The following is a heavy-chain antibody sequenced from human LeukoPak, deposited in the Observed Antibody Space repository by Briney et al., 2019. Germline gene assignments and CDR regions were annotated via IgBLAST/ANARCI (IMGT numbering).Heavy chain of an antibody. D-gene: IGHD1-1*01. CDR2: ISAYNGNT. Sequence: GASVKVSCKASGYTFTGYGISWVRQAPGQGLEWMGWISAYNGNTNYAQELQGRVTMATDTSTSTAYMELRSLRSDDTAVYYCARDEAGTPGYYYYYMDVWGKGTTVTVSS. CDR1: GYTFTGYG. CDR3: ARDEAGTPGYYYYYMDV. J-gene: IGHJ6*03. V-gene: IGHV1-18*01.